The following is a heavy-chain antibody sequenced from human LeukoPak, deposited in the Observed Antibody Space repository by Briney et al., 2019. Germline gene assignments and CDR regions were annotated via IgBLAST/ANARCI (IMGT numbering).Heavy chain of an antibody. Sequence: SETLSLTCAVSGYSISSGYYWGWIRQPPGKGLEWIGSIYHSGSTYYNPSLKSRVTISVDTSKNQFSPKLSSVTAADTAVYYCARHDIVVVPAAIDYWGQGTLVTVSS. CDR1: GYSISSGYY. J-gene: IGHJ4*02. CDR2: IYHSGST. D-gene: IGHD2-2*02. CDR3: ARHDIVVVPAAIDY. V-gene: IGHV4-38-2*01.